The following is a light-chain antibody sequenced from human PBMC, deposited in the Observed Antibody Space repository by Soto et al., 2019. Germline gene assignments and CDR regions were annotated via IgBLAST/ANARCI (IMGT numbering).Light chain of an antibody. CDR1: QGIGND. J-gene: IGKJ4*01. CDR2: AAS. V-gene: IGKV1-6*01. Sequence: AIQMTQSPSSLSASVGDRVIITCRASQGIGNDLGWYQKKPEKAPELLIYAASSLRSGVPSRFSGTGSGTDFTLTISSLQPEDFATYYCLHDYSYPPAFGGGTKVEIK. CDR3: LHDYSYPPA.